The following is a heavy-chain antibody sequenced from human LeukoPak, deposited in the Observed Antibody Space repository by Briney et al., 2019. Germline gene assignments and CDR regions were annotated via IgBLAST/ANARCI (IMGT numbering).Heavy chain of an antibody. Sequence: ASVKVSCKASGYTFTGYYMHWVRQAPGQGLEWTGWINPNSGGTNYAQKFQGRVTMTRDTSISTAYMELSRLRSDDTAVYYCARGPYYDILTGRSFLDYWGQGTLVTVSS. CDR1: GYTFTGYY. V-gene: IGHV1-2*02. CDR3: ARGPYYDILTGRSFLDY. J-gene: IGHJ4*02. D-gene: IGHD3-9*01. CDR2: INPNSGGT.